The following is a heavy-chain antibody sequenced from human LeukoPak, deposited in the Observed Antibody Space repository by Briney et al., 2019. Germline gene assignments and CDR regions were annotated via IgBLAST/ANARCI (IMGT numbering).Heavy chain of an antibody. CDR2: ISAYNGNT. J-gene: IGHJ3*02. Sequence: ASVKVCCKASGYTFTSYGISWVRPAPGQGLGWMGWISAYNGNTNYAQKLQGRVTMTTDTSTSTAYMELRSLRSDDTAVYYCARDRGIVVVPAAMPNAFDIWGQGTMVTVSS. CDR1: GYTFTSYG. CDR3: ARDRGIVVVPAAMPNAFDI. V-gene: IGHV1-18*01. D-gene: IGHD2-2*01.